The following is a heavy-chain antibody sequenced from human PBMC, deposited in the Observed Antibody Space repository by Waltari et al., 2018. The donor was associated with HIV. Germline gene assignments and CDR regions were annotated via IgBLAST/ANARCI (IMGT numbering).Heavy chain of an antibody. J-gene: IGHJ1*01. CDR2: IYYSGTT. CDR3: ARHFASSSTWYSYAEFFQH. D-gene: IGHD6-13*01. V-gene: IGHV4-39*01. Sequence: QLHLQESGPGLVKTSETLSLTCTVSGGSISSSSYYWGWVRQPPGKGLEWIGTIYYSGTTYYNPSLKTRVTISVDTSKNQFSLKVTSVTPADTAVYYCARHFASSSTWYSYAEFFQHWGQGTLVTVSS. CDR1: GGSISSSSYY.